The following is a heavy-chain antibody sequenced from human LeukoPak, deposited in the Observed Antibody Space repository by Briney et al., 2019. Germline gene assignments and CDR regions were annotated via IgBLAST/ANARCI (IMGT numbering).Heavy chain of an antibody. CDR2: INPRGNT. V-gene: IGHV4-34*01. CDR1: TGSLSGSY. J-gene: IGHJ4*02. D-gene: IGHD3-9*01. CDR3: ARRTTYFGWRPSESPSCFDY. Sequence: PSETLSLTCGVSTGSLSGSYWSWVRQPPGKGLEWIGEINPRGNTDYNPSLKSRLTISIDTSKNQFSLKLSSVTAADTAVYHCARRTTYFGWRPSESPSCFDYWGQGTLVTVSS.